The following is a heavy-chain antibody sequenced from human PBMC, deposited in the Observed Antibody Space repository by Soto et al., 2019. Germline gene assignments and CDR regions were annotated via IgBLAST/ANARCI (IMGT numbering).Heavy chain of an antibody. CDR3: ARISMSTSCQAFDI. CDR2: IDPSDSYT. V-gene: IGHV5-10-1*01. Sequence: ESLKISCKGSGYSFTSYWISWVRQMPGKGLEWMGRIDPSDSYTNYSPSFQGHGTISADKSVSTAYLQWSSLKASDTAMYYCARISMSTSCQAFDIWGQGKMVTVSS. CDR1: GYSFTSYW. J-gene: IGHJ3*02. D-gene: IGHD2-2*01.